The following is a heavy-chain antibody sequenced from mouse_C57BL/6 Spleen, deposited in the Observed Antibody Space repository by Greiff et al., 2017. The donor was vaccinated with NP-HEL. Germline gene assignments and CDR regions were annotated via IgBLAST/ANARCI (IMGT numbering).Heavy chain of an antibody. J-gene: IGHJ4*01. D-gene: IGHD2-5*01. CDR1: GFSLTSYG. Sequence: QVQLQQSGPGLVQPSQSLSITCTVSGFSLTSYGVHWVRQSPGKGLEWLGVIWSGGSTDYNAALISRLSISKDNSKSQVFFKMNSLQADDTAIYYCARRSNYEGAMDYWGQGTSVTVSS. CDR2: IWSGGST. V-gene: IGHV2-2*01. CDR3: ARRSNYEGAMDY.